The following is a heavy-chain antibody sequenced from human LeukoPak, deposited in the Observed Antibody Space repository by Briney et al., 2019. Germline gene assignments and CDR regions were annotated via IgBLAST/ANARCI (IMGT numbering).Heavy chain of an antibody. CDR2: ISGSGGST. CDR1: GFTFSSYA. D-gene: IGHD3-10*01. J-gene: IGHJ6*02. V-gene: IGHV3-23*01. CDR3: AKDLRGRTAPSGVDV. Sequence: GGSLRLSCAASGFTFSSYAMSWVRQAPGKGLEWVSAISGSGGSTYYADSVKGRFTISRDNSKNTLYLQMNSLRAEDTAVYYCAKDLRGRTAPSGVDVWGQGTTVTVSS.